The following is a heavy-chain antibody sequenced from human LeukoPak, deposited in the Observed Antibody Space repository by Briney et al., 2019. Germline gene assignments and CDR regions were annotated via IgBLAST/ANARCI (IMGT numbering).Heavy chain of an antibody. V-gene: IGHV3-23*01. CDR1: GFTFSSYA. D-gene: IGHD5-12*01. Sequence: GGSLRLSCAASGFTFSSYAMSWVRQAPGKGLEWVSAISGSGGSTYYADSVKGRFTTSRDNAKSTLYLQMNSLRADDTSRYYCTRVVAGRAGLMDVWGRGTTVTVSS. J-gene: IGHJ6*02. CDR2: ISGSGGST. CDR3: TRVVAGRAGLMDV.